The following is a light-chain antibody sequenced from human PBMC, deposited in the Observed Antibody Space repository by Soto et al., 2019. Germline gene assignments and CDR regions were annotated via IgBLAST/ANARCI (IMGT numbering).Light chain of an antibody. CDR3: TSYTTISTRV. J-gene: IGLJ1*01. V-gene: IGLV2-14*01. CDR1: SSDVGRYNY. Sequence: QSALTQPASVSGSPGQSITISCTGTSSDVGRYNYVSWYQHHPGKVPKLIVYQVNYRPSGVSNRLSGSKSGTTASLTISGLQAEDEADYYCTSYTTISTRVFGTGTKVTVL. CDR2: QVN.